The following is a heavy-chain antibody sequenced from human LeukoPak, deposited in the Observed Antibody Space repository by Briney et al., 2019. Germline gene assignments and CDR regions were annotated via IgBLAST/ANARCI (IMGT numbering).Heavy chain of an antibody. CDR1: GGSFIDYY. J-gene: IGHJ4*02. D-gene: IGHD3-3*01. CDR2: IDHSGST. V-gene: IGHV4-34*01. CDR3: ARGFSH. Sequence: ETLSLTCAVYGGSFIDYYWSWLRPPPGKGLEWIGEIDHSGSTTYNPSLKSRVTISVDTSKNQFSLKLNSVTAADTAVYYCARGFSHWGQGTLVTVSS.